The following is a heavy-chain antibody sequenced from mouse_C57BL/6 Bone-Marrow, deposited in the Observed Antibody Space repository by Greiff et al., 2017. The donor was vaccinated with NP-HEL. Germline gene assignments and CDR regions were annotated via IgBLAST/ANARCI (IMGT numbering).Heavy chain of an antibody. CDR3: ARQDYYGSLYAMDY. D-gene: IGHD1-1*01. Sequence: EVNLVESGGGLVQPGGSLKLSCAASGFTFSDYYMYWVRQTPEKRLEWVAYISNGGGSTYYPDTVKGRFTISRDNAKNTLYLQISRLKSEDTAMYYCARQDYYGSLYAMDYWGQGTSVTVSS. V-gene: IGHV5-12*01. CDR2: ISNGGGST. CDR1: GFTFSDYY. J-gene: IGHJ4*01.